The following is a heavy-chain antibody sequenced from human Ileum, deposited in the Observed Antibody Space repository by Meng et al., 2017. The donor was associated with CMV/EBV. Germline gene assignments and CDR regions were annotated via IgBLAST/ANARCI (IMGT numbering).Heavy chain of an antibody. J-gene: IGHJ4*01. CDR2: ISGYNSNT. Sequence: QVQLLQSAAGVKKPGASVKVSCKASGYTFTDYAITWGRQAPGQGLEWMGWISGYNSNTKYAQKFQGRVTMTTDTSTTTVYMELRNLRYDDTAVYYCARDGYYPSRVFDYWGLGTLVTVSS. V-gene: IGHV1-18*01. CDR1: GYTFTDYA. CDR3: ARDGYYPSRVFDY. D-gene: IGHD2-2*03.